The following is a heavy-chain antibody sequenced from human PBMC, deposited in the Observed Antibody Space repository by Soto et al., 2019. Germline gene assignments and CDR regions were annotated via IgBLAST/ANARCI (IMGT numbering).Heavy chain of an antibody. CDR3: ARGPSSLTRFDY. CDR1: GFTFSSYA. CDR2: ISYDGNNK. J-gene: IGHJ4*02. Sequence: GGSLRLSCAASGFTFSSYAMHWVRQAPGKGLERGAVISYDGNNKYYADSVKGRFTISRDNSKNTLYLQMNSLRAEDTAVYYCARGPSSLTRFDYWGQGTLVTVSS. D-gene: IGHD2-2*01. V-gene: IGHV3-30-3*01.